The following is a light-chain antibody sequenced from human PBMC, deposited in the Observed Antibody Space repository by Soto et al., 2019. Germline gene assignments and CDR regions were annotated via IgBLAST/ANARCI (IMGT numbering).Light chain of an antibody. J-gene: IGLJ1*01. CDR2: ANN. Sequence: QSVLTQPPSVSGAPGQRVTISCTGSSSNIGAGYYVHWYQQRPGAAPKLLISANNNRPSGVPDRFSGSKSGTSASLAITGLQADDEGDYYCQSYDSTLSARYVFGTGTKLTVL. CDR1: SSNIGAGYY. V-gene: IGLV1-40*01. CDR3: QSYDSTLSARYV.